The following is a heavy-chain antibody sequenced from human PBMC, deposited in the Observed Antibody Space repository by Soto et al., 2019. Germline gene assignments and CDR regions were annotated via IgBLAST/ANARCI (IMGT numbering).Heavy chain of an antibody. V-gene: IGHV1-46*01. D-gene: IGHD3-3*01. CDR1: GYTFTSYY. J-gene: IGHJ4*02. CDR2: INPSGGGA. Sequence: QVQLVQSGAEVKKPGASVKVSCKASGYTFTSYYMHWLRQAPGQGLEWMGIINPSGGGATYAQKFQCRVTMTWDTSTTTVYMELSSLRSDDTAVYYCATSSMVGSGFFVWGQGTLVTVSS. CDR3: ATSSMVGSGFFV.